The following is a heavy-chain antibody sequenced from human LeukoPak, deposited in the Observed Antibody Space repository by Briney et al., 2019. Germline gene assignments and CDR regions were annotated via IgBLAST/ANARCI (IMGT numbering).Heavy chain of an antibody. D-gene: IGHD3-22*01. CDR2: INHSGST. J-gene: IGHJ5*02. V-gene: IGHV4-34*01. CDR1: GGSFSGYY. CDR3: ARNDYPDYYDSSGYYDWFDP. Sequence: SETLSLTCAVYGGSFSGYYWSWIRQPPGKGLEWIGEINHSGSTNYNPSLKSRVTISVDTSKNQFSLKLSSVTAADTAVYYCARNDYPDYYDSSGYYDWFDPWGQGTLVTVSS.